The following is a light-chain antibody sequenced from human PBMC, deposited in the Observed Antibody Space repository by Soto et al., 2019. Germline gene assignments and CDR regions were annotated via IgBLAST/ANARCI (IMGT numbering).Light chain of an antibody. Sequence: EIVLTQSPATQSLSPGERATLSCRASQSVNSYLAWYQQKPGQAPRLLIYDASNRAAGIPVRFSGSGSGTDFTLTISSLEPEDFAVYYCQQRSNWPTFGQGTKLEIK. CDR1: QSVNSY. J-gene: IGKJ2*01. CDR3: QQRSNWPT. V-gene: IGKV3-11*01. CDR2: DAS.